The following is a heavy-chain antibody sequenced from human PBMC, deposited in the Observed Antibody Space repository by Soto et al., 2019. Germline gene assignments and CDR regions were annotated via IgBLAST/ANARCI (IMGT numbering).Heavy chain of an antibody. CDR3: ARQTTYSSAPLGYFDY. CDR2: IYPGDSDT. D-gene: IGHD6-25*01. V-gene: IGHV5-51*07. CDR1: GYGYTGPW. Sequence: GLSLMFSGNGAGYGYTGPWIGWADRMPGKGLEWMGIIYPGDSDTRYSPSFQGQVTISADKSISTAYLQWSSLKASDTAMYYCARQTTYSSAPLGYFDYWGQGTLVTVSS. J-gene: IGHJ4*02.